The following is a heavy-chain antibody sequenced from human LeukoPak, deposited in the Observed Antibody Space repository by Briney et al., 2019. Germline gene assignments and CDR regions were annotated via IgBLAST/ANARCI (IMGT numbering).Heavy chain of an antibody. V-gene: IGHV4-34*01. CDR1: GVSVSDYY. CDR3: ARIRCGRGQARCYNH. Sequence: PSETLSLTCAVSGVSVSDYYWSWIRQSPEKGLEWIGEVSPGGYTTCNPSLRSRVIISEDTSENQLSLNVTSVTAADTALYYCARIRCGRGQARCYNHWAQGSLVSASS. J-gene: IGHJ5*02. CDR2: VSPGGYT. D-gene: IGHD2-21*01.